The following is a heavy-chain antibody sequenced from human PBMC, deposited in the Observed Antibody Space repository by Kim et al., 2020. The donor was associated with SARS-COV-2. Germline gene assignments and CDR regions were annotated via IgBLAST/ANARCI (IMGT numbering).Heavy chain of an antibody. CDR3: ARDLLSSWYEEDAPP. CDR2: IYYSGST. V-gene: IGHV4-39*07. CDR1: GGSISSSSYY. J-gene: IGHJ5*02. Sequence: SETLSLTCTVSGGSISSSSYYWGWIRQPPGKGLEWIGSIYYSGSTYYNPSLKSRVTISVDTSKNQFSLKLSSVTAADTAVYYCARDLLSSWYEEDAPPWGQGTLVTVSS. D-gene: IGHD6-13*01.